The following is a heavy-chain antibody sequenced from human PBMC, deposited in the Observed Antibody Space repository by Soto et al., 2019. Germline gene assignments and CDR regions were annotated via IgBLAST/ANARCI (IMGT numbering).Heavy chain of an antibody. CDR2: ISAYNGNT. Sequence: ASVKVSCKASGGTFSSYTISWVRQAPGRGLEWMGWISAYNGNTNYAQKLQGRLTMTTDTSTSTAYMELRSLRSDDTAVYYCARDSDGYCISTSCFRGGMDVWGQGTTVTVSS. V-gene: IGHV1-18*01. J-gene: IGHJ6*02. D-gene: IGHD2-2*03. CDR3: ARDSDGYCISTSCFRGGMDV. CDR1: GGTFSSYT.